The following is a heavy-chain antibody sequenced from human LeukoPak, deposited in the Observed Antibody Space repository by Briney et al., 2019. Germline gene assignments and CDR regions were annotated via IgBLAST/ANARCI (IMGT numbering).Heavy chain of an antibody. CDR1: GFTFSSYE. J-gene: IGHJ4*02. CDR3: AKEYYDYVWGSYRYLHY. CDR2: ISSSGSTI. Sequence: SGGPLRLSCAASGFTFSSYEMNWVRQAPGKGLEWVSYISSSGSTIYYADSVKGRFTISRDNSKNTLYLQMNSLRAEDTAVYYCAKEYYDYVWGSYRYLHYWGQGTLVTVSS. V-gene: IGHV3-48*03. D-gene: IGHD3-16*02.